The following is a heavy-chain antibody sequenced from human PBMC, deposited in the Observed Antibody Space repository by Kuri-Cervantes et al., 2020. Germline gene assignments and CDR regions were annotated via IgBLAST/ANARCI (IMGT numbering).Heavy chain of an antibody. V-gene: IGHV3-23*01. Sequence: EYLKISCAASEFTFSTYAMSWVRQAPGKGLEWVSTLSGSGGTTYYADSVKGRFTISRDNSKNTLYLQMNSLRAEDTAVYYCARAQIGYCSGGSCYYLYYYYGMDVWGQGTTVTVSS. CDR2: LSGSGGTT. J-gene: IGHJ6*02. CDR1: EFTFSTYA. D-gene: IGHD2-15*01. CDR3: ARAQIGYCSGGSCYYLYYYYGMDV.